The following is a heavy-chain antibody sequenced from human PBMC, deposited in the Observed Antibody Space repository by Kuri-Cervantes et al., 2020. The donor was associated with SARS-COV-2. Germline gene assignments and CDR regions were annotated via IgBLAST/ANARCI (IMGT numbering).Heavy chain of an antibody. CDR2: IYSGGST. Sequence: GGLLRLSCAASGFTVSSNYMSWVRQAPWKGLEWVSVIYSGGSTYHADSVEGRFTISRDNSKNTLYLQMNSLRAEDTAVYYCARLRTNYDILTGYPLPDYFDYWGQGTLVTVSS. J-gene: IGHJ4*02. V-gene: IGHV3-53*01. D-gene: IGHD3-9*01. CDR3: ARLRTNYDILTGYPLPDYFDY. CDR1: GFTVSSNY.